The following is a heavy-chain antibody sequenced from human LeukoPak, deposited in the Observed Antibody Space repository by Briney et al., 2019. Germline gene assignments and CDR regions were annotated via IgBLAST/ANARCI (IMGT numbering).Heavy chain of an antibody. J-gene: IGHJ4*02. D-gene: IGHD3-3*01. CDR2: ISYDGSNK. V-gene: IGHV3-30*18. Sequence: GGSLRLSCAASGSTFSSYGMHWVRQAPGKGLEWVAVISYDGSNKYYADSVKGRFTISRDNSKNTLYLQMNSLRAEDTAVYYCAKDFTIFGPFDYWGQGTLVTVSS. CDR1: GSTFSSYG. CDR3: AKDFTIFGPFDY.